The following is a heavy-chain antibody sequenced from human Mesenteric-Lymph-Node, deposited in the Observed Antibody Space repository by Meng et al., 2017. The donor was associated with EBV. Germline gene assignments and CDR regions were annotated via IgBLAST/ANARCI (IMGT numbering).Heavy chain of an antibody. CDR1: GDSISGSTYY. J-gene: IGHJ5*02. CDR3: ARHRRASSTGDWLDP. Sequence: QLQLQESGPTLVKPPETLPLNCAVSGDSISGSTYYWAWIRQPPGKGLEWIGTINYSGTTYYNPSLESRFSIFVDTSKNQFSLNLSFVTAADTAVYYCARHRRASSTGDWLDPWGQGTLVTVSS. V-gene: IGHV4-39*01. CDR2: INYSGTT. D-gene: IGHD2-2*01.